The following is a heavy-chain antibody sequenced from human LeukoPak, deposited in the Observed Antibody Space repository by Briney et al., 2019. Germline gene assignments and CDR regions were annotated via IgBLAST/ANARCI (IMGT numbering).Heavy chain of an antibody. V-gene: IGHV4-30-2*01. CDR3: ARALPRVAYGMDV. CDR1: GGSISSGGYS. J-gene: IGHJ6*02. Sequence: SETLSLTCAVSGGSISSGGYSWSWIRQPPGKGLEWIGYIYQSGSTYYNPSLKSRVTISVDRSKNQFSLKLSSVTAADTAVYYCARALPRVAYGMDVWGQGTTVTVSS. CDR2: IYQSGST.